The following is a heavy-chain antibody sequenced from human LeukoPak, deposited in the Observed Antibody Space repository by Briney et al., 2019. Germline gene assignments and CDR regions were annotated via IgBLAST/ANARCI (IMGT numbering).Heavy chain of an antibody. D-gene: IGHD2/OR15-2a*01. CDR2: ISGSGDNT. V-gene: IGHV3-23*01. J-gene: IGHJ6*01. CDR3: AKMKGHPLQKYYMDV. Sequence: GRTLRNPRADSGDPLSGFAMRWGWRTPEKGQEWVSGISGSGDNTLYAASVKGRFTISRDNSKNTLYLEMNSLRAEDTAIYYCAKMKGHPLQKYYMDVWGQGTTVTVSS. CDR1: GDPLSGFA.